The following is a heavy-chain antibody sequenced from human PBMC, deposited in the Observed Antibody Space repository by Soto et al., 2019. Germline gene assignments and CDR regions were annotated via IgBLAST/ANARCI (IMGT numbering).Heavy chain of an antibody. D-gene: IGHD6-19*01. CDR1: GFTFSSYW. CDR3: AKVSYTGSGGWYPFDY. CDR2: IKRSGSRT. J-gene: IGHJ4*02. V-gene: IGHV3-7*01. Sequence: GGSLRLSCAASGFTFSSYWMSWVRQAPGKGLEWVANIKRSGSRTYYVDSVKGRFTISRDNAKNSLYLQMNSLRAEDTAVYYCAKVSYTGSGGWYPFDYWGQGTLVTVSS.